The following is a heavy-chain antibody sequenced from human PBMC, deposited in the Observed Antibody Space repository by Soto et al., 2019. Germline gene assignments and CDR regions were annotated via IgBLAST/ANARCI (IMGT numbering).Heavy chain of an antibody. J-gene: IGHJ6*02. CDR1: GFTFSSYG. D-gene: IGHD2-8*02. CDR3: AKVCPGGSDYYYSGMDV. CDR2: ISYDVSNK. V-gene: IGHV3-30*18. Sequence: GGSLRLSCAASGFTFSSYGMHWVRQAPGKGLEWAAVISYDVSNKYYADSVKGRFTISRDNSKNTLYLQMNSLRAEDTAVYYCAKVCPGGSDYYYSGMDVWGQGTTVTVSS.